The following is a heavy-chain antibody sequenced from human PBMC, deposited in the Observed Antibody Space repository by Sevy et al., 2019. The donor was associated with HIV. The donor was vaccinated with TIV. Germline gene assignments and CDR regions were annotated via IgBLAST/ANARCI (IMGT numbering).Heavy chain of an antibody. V-gene: IGHV4-30-4*01. CDR1: GGSISSADYY. Sequence: SETLSLTCTVSGGSISSADYYWSWIRQPPGKGLEGIGYIYYSGSTYYNPSLKSRVTISVDTPKNQFSLKLSSVTAADTAVYYCARRNGGRFDYWGQGTLVTVSS. CDR3: ARRNGGRFDY. J-gene: IGHJ4*02. CDR2: IYYSGST. D-gene: IGHD2-15*01.